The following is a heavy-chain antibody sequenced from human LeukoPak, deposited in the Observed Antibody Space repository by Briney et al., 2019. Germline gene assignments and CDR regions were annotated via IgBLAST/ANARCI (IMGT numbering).Heavy chain of an antibody. V-gene: IGHV1-8*01. J-gene: IGHJ4*02. Sequence: ASVKVSCKASGYTFTSYDINWVRQATGQGLEWMGWMNPNSGNTGYAKKFQGRVTMTRNTSISTVYMELSSLRSGDTAVYYCARLGVAGDFDYWGQGTLVTVSS. CDR3: ARLGVAGDFDY. CDR1: GYTFTSYD. D-gene: IGHD6-19*01. CDR2: MNPNSGNT.